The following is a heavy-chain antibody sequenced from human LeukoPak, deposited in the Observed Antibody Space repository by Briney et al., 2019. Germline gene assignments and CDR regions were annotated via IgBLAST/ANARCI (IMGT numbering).Heavy chain of an antibody. Sequence: GGSLRLSCAASGFTFSSYGMQWVRQAPGRGLEWVSSISSSSSYIYYADSVKGRFTISRDNAKNSLYLQMNSLRAEDTAVYYCAREILYGSGSYFDDAFDIWGQGTMVTVSS. CDR2: ISSSSSYI. D-gene: IGHD3-10*01. CDR1: GFTFSSYG. CDR3: AREILYGSGSYFDDAFDI. J-gene: IGHJ3*02. V-gene: IGHV3-21*01.